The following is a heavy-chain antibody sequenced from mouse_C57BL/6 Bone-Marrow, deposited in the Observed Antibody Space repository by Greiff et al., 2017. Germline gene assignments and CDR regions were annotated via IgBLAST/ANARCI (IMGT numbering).Heavy chain of an antibody. CDR1: GYTFTSYG. J-gene: IGHJ3*01. Sequence: EVQLQQSGTVLARPGASVKMSCKTSGYTFTSYGMHWVKQRPGQGLEWVGAIYPGNSDTSYNQTFKGQAKLTAVTSASTAYMELSSLKDEDSAVYYCTTEDYDGWFAYWGQGTLVTVSA. CDR3: TTEDYDGWFAY. V-gene: IGHV1-5*01. D-gene: IGHD2-4*01. CDR2: IYPGNSDT.